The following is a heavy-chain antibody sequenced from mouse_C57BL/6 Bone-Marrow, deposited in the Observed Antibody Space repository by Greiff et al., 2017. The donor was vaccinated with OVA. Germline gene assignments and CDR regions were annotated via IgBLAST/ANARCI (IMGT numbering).Heavy chain of an antibody. CDR2: IYPGDGDT. V-gene: IGHV1-80*01. CDR3: ASSRLYDDDVRFAY. J-gene: IGHJ3*01. Sequence: VQLQESGAELVKPGASGKISCKASGYALSSFWWNGLKRRPGKGREWIGQIYPGDGDTNYNGQFKGKATLTTDRYSCTGYMQLSSLTSEDSAVYFCASSRLYDDDVRFAYWGQGTLVTVSA. D-gene: IGHD2-4*01. CDR1: GYALSSFW.